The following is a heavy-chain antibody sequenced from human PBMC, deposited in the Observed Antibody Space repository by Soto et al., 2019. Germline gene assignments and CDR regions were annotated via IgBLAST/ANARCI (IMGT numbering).Heavy chain of an antibody. CDR2: ISAHTGNT. Sequence: ASVKVSCKASGYTFTSYGISWVRQAPGQGLEWMGWISAHTGNTNYAQKLQGRVTMTTDTSTSTAYMELRSLRSDDTAVYYCARDTAIATNWIDPWGQGTLVTVSS. D-gene: IGHD5-18*01. CDR1: GYTFTSYG. CDR3: ARDTAIATNWIDP. J-gene: IGHJ5*02. V-gene: IGHV1-18*04.